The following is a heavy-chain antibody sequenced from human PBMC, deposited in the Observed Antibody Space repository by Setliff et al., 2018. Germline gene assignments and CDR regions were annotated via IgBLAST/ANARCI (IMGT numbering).Heavy chain of an antibody. J-gene: IGHJ4*02. CDR2: IYTRGST. CDR3: LRIRLVPHGHS. Sequence: LSLTCTVAGGSIHEANYYWSWIRQPAGKGLEWFGHIYTRGSTNYNPSLRSRVSISVDPSKNHFPLRLSSVAATDTAVYYCLRIRLVPHGHSWGQGTLVTVSS. V-gene: IGHV4-61*09. D-gene: IGHD2-15*01. CDR1: GGSIHEANYY.